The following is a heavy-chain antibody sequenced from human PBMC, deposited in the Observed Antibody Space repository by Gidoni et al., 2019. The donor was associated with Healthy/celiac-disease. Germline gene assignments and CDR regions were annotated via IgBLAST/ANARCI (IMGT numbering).Heavy chain of an antibody. J-gene: IGHJ5*02. CDR1: GGSFSGYY. Sequence: QVQLQQWGAGLLKPSETLSPTCAVYGGSFSGYYWSWIRQPPGKGLEWIGEINHSGSTNYNPSLKSRVTISVDTSKNQFSLKLSSVTAADTAVYYCARVIAAAGTGWVDPWGQGTLVTVSS. D-gene: IGHD6-13*01. V-gene: IGHV4-34*01. CDR3: ARVIAAAGTGWVDP. CDR2: INHSGST.